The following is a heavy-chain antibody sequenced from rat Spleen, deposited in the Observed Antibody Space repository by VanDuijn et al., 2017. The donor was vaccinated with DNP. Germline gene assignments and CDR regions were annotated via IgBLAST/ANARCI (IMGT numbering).Heavy chain of an antibody. D-gene: IGHD1-10*01. CDR2: ITSSGGDS. CDR3: ARHNNPYYAMDA. Sequence: EVKLVESGGGLVQPGRSLKLSCAASGFTFNNYWMTWIRQVPGKGLEWVASITSSGGDSYYPDSVKGRFTISRDNAKNTLYLQMDSLRSEDTATYYCARHNNPYYAMDAWGQGTSVTVSS. J-gene: IGHJ4*01. CDR1: GFTFNNYW. V-gene: IGHV5-31*01.